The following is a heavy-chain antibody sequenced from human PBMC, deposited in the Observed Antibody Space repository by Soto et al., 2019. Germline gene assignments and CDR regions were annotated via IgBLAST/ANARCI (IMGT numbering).Heavy chain of an antibody. CDR2: GIPIFGTA. Sequence: QVQLVQSGAEVKKPGSSVKVSCKASGGTFSSYAISWVRQAPGQGLEWMGGGIPIFGTANYAQKFQGRVTITADESTSTAYMELSSLRSEDTAVYYCARTNYPYYYDSSGLYYFDYWGQGTLVTVSS. CDR1: GGTFSSYA. J-gene: IGHJ4*02. D-gene: IGHD3-22*01. V-gene: IGHV1-69*01. CDR3: ARTNYPYYYDSSGLYYFDY.